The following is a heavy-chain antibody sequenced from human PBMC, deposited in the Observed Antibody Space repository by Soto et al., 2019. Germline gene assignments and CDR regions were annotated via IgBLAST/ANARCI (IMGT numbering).Heavy chain of an antibody. CDR2: ISAYNGNT. J-gene: IGHJ5*02. Sequence: ASVKVSCKASGYTFTGSGISWVRQAPGQGREWMGWISAYNGNTNYAQKLQGRVTMTTDTSTSTAYMERRSLRSDDTAVYYCARVEDGGIAAAGPPPWFDPWGQGTLVTVSS. CDR3: ARVEDGGIAAAGPPPWFDP. V-gene: IGHV1-18*01. CDR1: GYTFTGSG. D-gene: IGHD6-13*01.